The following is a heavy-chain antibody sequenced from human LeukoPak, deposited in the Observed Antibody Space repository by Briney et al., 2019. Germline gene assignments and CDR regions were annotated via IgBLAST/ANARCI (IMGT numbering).Heavy chain of an antibody. CDR3: ARDRNDYYYGMDV. CDR1: GFTVSSNY. V-gene: IGHV3-66*02. Sequence: GGSLRLSCAASGFTVSSNYMSWVRQAPGKGLEWVSVICSGGSRYYADSVKGRFTISRDNSKNTLYLQMNSLRTEDTAVYYCARDRNDYYYGMDVWGQGTTVTVSS. CDR2: ICSGGSR. D-gene: IGHD1-1*01. J-gene: IGHJ6*02.